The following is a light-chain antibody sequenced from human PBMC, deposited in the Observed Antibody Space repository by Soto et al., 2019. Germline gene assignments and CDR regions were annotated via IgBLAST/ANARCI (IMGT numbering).Light chain of an antibody. J-gene: IGKJ2*01. Sequence: VLTQSPATLSVSPGGRATLSCRASQSVSTNLAWYQQKPGQAPRLLIYDASTRATAIPARFSGSGSGTEFTLTISRLQSEDFAVYYCQHHNTWPPVYTFGQGTKLEIK. V-gene: IGKV3D-15*01. CDR2: DAS. CDR3: QHHNTWPPVYT. CDR1: QSVSTN.